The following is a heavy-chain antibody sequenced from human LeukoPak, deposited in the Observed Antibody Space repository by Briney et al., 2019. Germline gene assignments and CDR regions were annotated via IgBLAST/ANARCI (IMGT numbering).Heavy chain of an antibody. J-gene: IGHJ4*02. CDR2: ISSSGNAI. CDR3: ARGGGRGDYNERYYFDY. CDR1: GLTFSTYE. V-gene: IGHV3-48*03. Sequence: PGGSLRLSCTASGLTFSTYEMSWVRQAPGKGLEWLSYISSSGNAIFYSDSVKGRFTISRDNAKNSPYLQMNSLRAEDTAVYYCARGGGRGDYNERYYFDYWGQGTLVTVSS. D-gene: IGHD3-22*01.